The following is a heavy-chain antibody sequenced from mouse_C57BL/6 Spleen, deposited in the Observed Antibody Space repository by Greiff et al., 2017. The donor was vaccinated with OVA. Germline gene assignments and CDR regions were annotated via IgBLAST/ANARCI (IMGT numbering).Heavy chain of an antibody. D-gene: IGHD2-12*01. CDR2: IYPGDGDT. CDR3: ARWGFTSY. J-gene: IGHJ2*01. CDR1: GYAFSSSW. V-gene: IGHV1-82*01. Sequence: VQGVESGPELVKPGASVKISCKASGYAFSSSWMNWVKQRPGKGLEWIGRIYPGDGDTNYNGKFKGKATLTADKSSSTAYMQLSSLTSADSAVYFCARWGFTSYWGQGTTLTVSS.